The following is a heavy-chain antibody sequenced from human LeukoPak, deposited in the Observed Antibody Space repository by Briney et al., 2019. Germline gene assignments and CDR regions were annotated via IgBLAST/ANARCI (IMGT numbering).Heavy chain of an antibody. CDR2: IYPGDSDT. D-gene: IGHD3-10*01. J-gene: IGHJ5*02. V-gene: IGHV5-51*01. CDR1: GYSFTSYW. Sequence: GESLKISCKGSGYSFTSYWIGWVRQMPGKGLEWMGIIYPGDSDTRYSPSFQGQVTISADKSISTAYLQWSSLKASDTAMYYCARLSVGELHLNWFDPWGQGTLVTVSS. CDR3: ARLSVGELHLNWFDP.